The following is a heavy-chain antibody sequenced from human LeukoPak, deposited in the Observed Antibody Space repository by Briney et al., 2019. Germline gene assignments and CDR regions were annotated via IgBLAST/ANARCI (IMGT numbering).Heavy chain of an antibody. J-gene: IGHJ4*02. CDR2: IYYSGST. Sequence: SETLSLTCTVSGGSISSSSYYWGWIRQPPGKGLEWIGSIYYSGSTYYNPSLKSRVTISADRSKNQFSLKLSSVTAADTAVYYCARSSLLWFGFDYWGQGTLVTVSS. D-gene: IGHD3-10*01. V-gene: IGHV4-39*07. CDR3: ARSSLLWFGFDY. CDR1: GGSISSSSYY.